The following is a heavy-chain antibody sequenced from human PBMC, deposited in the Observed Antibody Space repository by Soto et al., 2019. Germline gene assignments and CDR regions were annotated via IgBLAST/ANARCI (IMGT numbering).Heavy chain of an antibody. V-gene: IGHV3-23*01. CDR1: GFTFSSYV. Sequence: PGGSLRLSCAASGFTFSSYVMSWVRQAPGKGLEWVSGISGSGDNTYYADSVKGRFTISRDNSKNTLFLQMNSLRAEDTALYFCAKEMGDYYDSSGSWFDPWGQGTLGTVSS. CDR3: AKEMGDYYDSSGSWFDP. CDR2: ISGSGDNT. D-gene: IGHD3-22*01. J-gene: IGHJ5*02.